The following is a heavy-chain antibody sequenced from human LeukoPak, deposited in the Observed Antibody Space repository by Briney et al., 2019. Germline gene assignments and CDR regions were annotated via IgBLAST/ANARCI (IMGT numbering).Heavy chain of an antibody. D-gene: IGHD3-22*01. V-gene: IGHV4-34*01. CDR3: ASRAQSGYYDSSGYPTYRYYFDY. Sequence: SETLSLTCAVYGGSFSGYYWSWIRQHPGKGLEWIGEINHSGSTNYNPSLKSRVTISVDTSKNQFSLKLSSVTAADTAVYYCASRAQSGYYDSSGYPTYRYYFDYWGQGTLVTVSS. CDR2: INHSGST. J-gene: IGHJ4*02. CDR1: GGSFSGYY.